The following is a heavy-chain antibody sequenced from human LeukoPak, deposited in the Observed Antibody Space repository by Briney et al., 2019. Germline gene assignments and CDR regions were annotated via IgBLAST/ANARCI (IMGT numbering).Heavy chain of an antibody. V-gene: IGHV3-48*01. CDR2: ISSSSSTI. CDR1: GFTFSSYA. D-gene: IGHD6-6*01. CDR3: ARSEGEQLLANDAFDI. J-gene: IGHJ3*02. Sequence: GGSLRLSCAASGFTFSSYAMSWVRQAPGKGLEWVSYISSSSSTIYYADSVKGRFTISRDNAKNSLYLQMNSLRGEDTAVYYCARSEGEQLLANDAFDIWGQGTMVTVSS.